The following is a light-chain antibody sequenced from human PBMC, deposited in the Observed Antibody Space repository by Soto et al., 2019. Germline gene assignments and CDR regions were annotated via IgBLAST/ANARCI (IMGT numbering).Light chain of an antibody. J-gene: IGLJ2*01. CDR2: SNN. CDR3: AAWDDRLNGVI. CDR1: SSNIGSNT. V-gene: IGLV1-44*01. Sequence: QSVLTQPPSASGTPGQRVTISCSGSSSNIGSNTINWYQQVPGTAPKVLIYSNNQRPSGVPDRFSGSKSGTSASLAISGLHSEDEADYYCAAWDDRLNGVIFGGGTKLTVL.